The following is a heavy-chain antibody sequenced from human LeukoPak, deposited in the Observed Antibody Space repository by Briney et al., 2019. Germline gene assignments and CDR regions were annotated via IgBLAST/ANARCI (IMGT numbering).Heavy chain of an antibody. Sequence: SETLSLTCTVSGDSISSTGCWTWVRQPPGEGLEWIGEVYHSGATNYNPSLKCRVTMSVDKSKNQFSLKVNSVTAADTAVYYCAKNGGNSDLEFWGQGTLVTVSS. V-gene: IGHV4-4*02. CDR3: AKNGGNSDLEF. J-gene: IGHJ4*02. CDR1: GDSISSTGC. D-gene: IGHD4-23*01. CDR2: VYHSGAT.